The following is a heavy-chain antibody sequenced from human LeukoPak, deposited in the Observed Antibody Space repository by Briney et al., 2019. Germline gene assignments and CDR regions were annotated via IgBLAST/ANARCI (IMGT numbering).Heavy chain of an antibody. CDR3: ARDNRYDSGSYYSYYNMDV. CDR1: GGSINSGSYY. CDR2: IFTSGST. Sequence: SETLSLTCTVSGGSINSGSYYWSWIRQPAGKGLEWFGRIFTSGSTNNNPSLKSRVTISGDTSKNQFSLKLSSVTAADTAVYYCARDNRYDSGSYYSYYNMDVWGQGTTVTVSS. V-gene: IGHV4-61*02. J-gene: IGHJ6*02. D-gene: IGHD3-10*01.